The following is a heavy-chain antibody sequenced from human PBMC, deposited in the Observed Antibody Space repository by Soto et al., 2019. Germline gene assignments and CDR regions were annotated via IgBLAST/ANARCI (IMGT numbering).Heavy chain of an antibody. CDR2: ISYDGSNK. J-gene: IGHJ6*02. D-gene: IGHD3-10*01. Sequence: GGSLRLSCAASGFTFSSYAMHWVRQAPGKGLEWVAVISYDGSNKYYADSVKGRFTISRDNSKNTLYPQMNSLRAEDTAVYYCARSLGVRGVIKSLNYYYYGMDVWGQGTTVTVSS. V-gene: IGHV3-30-3*01. CDR3: ARSLGVRGVIKSLNYYYYGMDV. CDR1: GFTFSSYA.